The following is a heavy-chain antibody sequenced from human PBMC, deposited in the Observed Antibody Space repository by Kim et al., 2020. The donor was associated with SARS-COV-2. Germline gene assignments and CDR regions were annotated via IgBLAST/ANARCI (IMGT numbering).Heavy chain of an antibody. CDR3: ARPHVRFGELLPGPNWFDP. V-gene: IGHV5-51*01. Sequence: GESLKISCKGSGYSFTSYWIGWVRQMPGKGLEWMGIIYPGDSDTRYSPSFQGQVTISADKSISTAYLQWSSLKASDTAMYYCARPHVRFGELLPGPNWFDPWGQGTLVTVSS. D-gene: IGHD3-10*01. CDR2: IYPGDSDT. J-gene: IGHJ5*02. CDR1: GYSFTSYW.